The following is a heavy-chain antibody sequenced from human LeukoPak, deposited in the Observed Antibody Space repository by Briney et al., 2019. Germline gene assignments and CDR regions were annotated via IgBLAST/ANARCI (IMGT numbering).Heavy chain of an antibody. CDR3: ARDQFRSISGIRWSYDAFDI. CDR1: GGSIDSYY. CDR2: IYSSGST. Sequence: SETLSLTCIVSGGSIDSYYWSWIRQPAGKGLEWIGRIYSSGSTNSNPSPKSRLIMSVDTSKNQISLNLNSVTAADTAVYYCARDQFRSISGIRWSYDAFDIWGQGTMVTVSS. D-gene: IGHD1-20*01. J-gene: IGHJ3*02. V-gene: IGHV4-4*07.